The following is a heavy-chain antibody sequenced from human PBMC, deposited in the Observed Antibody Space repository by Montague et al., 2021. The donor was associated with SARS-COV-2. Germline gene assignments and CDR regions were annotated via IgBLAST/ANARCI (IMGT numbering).Heavy chain of an antibody. CDR1: GGSLSSYY. J-gene: IGHJ1*01. CDR3: ARHVSGSLTHFHH. D-gene: IGHD1-26*01. CDR2: IYCSGST. V-gene: IGHV4-59*08. Sequence: SETLSLTCTVSGGSLSSYYWSWIRQPPGKGLEWIGYIYCSGSTNYNPSLKSRVTISVDTSKNQFSLNLSSVTAADTAVYYCARHVSGSLTHFHHWGQGSLAAVS.